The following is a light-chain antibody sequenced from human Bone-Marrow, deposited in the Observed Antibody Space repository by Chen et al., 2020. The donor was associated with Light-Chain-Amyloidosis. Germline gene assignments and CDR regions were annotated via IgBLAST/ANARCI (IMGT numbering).Light chain of an antibody. J-gene: IGKJ4*01. Sequence: DIEMTQSPSSVSASVGDRVTITCRASQDVSNWLAWYQLKPGRAPKLLIYAASTLGSGVPSRFSGSGSGTYFTLTITSLQPEDFASYFCQQANTFPLTLGGGTRVEI. CDR2: AAS. V-gene: IGKV1-12*01. CDR1: QDVSNW. CDR3: QQANTFPLT.